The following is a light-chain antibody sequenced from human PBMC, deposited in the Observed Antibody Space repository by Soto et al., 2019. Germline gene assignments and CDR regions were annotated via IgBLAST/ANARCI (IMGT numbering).Light chain of an antibody. CDR2: TAS. J-gene: IGKJ5*01. Sequence: DIQMTQSPSALSAVVGDRVTITRRASRAIGDRLAWFQQKPGKAPRFLIQTASNLQGGVPSRFRGSGSGTEFILSINSLQPEDIGTYYCLQVYSFPRTFGQGTRLEIK. CDR1: RAIGDR. V-gene: IGKV1-12*01. CDR3: LQVYSFPRT.